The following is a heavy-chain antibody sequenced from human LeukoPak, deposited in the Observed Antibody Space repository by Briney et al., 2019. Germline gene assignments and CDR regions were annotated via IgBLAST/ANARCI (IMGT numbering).Heavy chain of an antibody. D-gene: IGHD4-11*01. CDR2: ISSSSSYI. J-gene: IGHJ4*02. CDR1: GFTFSSYS. CDR3: ARDHYSNYVSRGIDY. V-gene: IGHV3-21*01. Sequence: PGGSLRLSCAASGFTFSSYSMNWVRQAPGKGLEWVSSISSSSSYIYYADSVKGRFTTSRDNAKNSLYLQMNSLRAEDTAVYYCARDHYSNYVSRGIDYWGQGTLVTVSS.